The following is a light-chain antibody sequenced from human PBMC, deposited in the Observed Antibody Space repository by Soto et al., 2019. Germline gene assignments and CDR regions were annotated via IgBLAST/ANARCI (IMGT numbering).Light chain of an antibody. V-gene: IGKV3-20*01. CDR3: QVYGRSPWT. J-gene: IGKJ1*01. Sequence: EIVLTQSPGTLSLSPGERATLSCRASQSVTSNFLAWYRQKPGQAPRPLIYGASSRATGIPDRFSASGCGTDFTLTISRLEPEAFAVYYCQVYGRSPWTLGPGPKVEI. CDR1: QSVTSNF. CDR2: GAS.